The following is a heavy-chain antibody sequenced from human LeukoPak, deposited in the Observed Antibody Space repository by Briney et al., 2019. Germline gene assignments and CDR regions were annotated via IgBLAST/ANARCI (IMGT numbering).Heavy chain of an antibody. D-gene: IGHD6-13*01. V-gene: IGHV1-8*01. CDR1: GGTFTSYD. CDR2: MNPNSGNT. J-gene: IGHJ6*02. Sequence: ASVKVSCKASGGTFTSYDINWVRQATGQGLEWMGWMNPNSGNTGYAQKFQGRVTMTRNTSISTAYMELSSLRSEDTAVYYCARVIAAAGTGGYYYGMDVWGQGTTVTVSS. CDR3: ARVIAAAGTGGYYYGMDV.